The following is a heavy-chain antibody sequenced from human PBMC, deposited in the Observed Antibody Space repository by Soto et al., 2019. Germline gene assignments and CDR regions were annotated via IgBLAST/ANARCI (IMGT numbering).Heavy chain of an antibody. CDR1: GYSFTSYW. D-gene: IGHD3-22*01. Sequence: GESVKISCKGSGYSFTSYWIGWVRQMPGKGLEWMGIIYPGDSDTRYSPSFQGQVTISADKSISTAYLQWSSLKASDTAMYYCARRDYYYDSSGYYSMQDAFDIWGQGTMVTVSS. J-gene: IGHJ3*02. CDR3: ARRDYYYDSSGYYSMQDAFDI. CDR2: IYPGDSDT. V-gene: IGHV5-51*01.